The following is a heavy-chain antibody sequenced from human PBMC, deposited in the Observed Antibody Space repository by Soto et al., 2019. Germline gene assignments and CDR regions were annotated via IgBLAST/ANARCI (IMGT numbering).Heavy chain of an antibody. CDR1: GGAISSYY. D-gene: IGHD3-22*01. Sequence: PSETLSLTCTVSGGAISSYYWNWIRQPPGKGLEWIGYIYYSGSTNYNPSLKSRVTISVDTSKNQFSLKLSSVTAADTAVYYCARFDYYDSSGDLNYGHTWGQGNPLPVSS. CDR2: IYYSGST. CDR3: ARFDYYDSSGDLNYGHT. J-gene: IGHJ1*01. V-gene: IGHV4-59*01.